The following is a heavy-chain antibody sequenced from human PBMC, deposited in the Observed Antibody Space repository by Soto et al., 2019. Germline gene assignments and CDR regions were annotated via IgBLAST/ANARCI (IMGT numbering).Heavy chain of an antibody. Sequence: GASVKVSCKASGGTFSSYAISWVRQAPGQGLEWMGGIIPIFGTANYAQKFQGRVTITADKSTSSAYMELSSLRSEDTAVYYCARESSVAATGFDPWGQGTLVTVSS. D-gene: IGHD6-19*01. V-gene: IGHV1-69*06. CDR3: ARESSVAATGFDP. CDR1: GGTFSSYA. J-gene: IGHJ5*02. CDR2: IIPIFGTA.